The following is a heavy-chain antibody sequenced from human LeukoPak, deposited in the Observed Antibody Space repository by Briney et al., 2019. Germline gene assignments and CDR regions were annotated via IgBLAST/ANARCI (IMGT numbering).Heavy chain of an antibody. V-gene: IGHV4-34*01. CDR2: INPSGRI. J-gene: IGHJ6*03. CDR3: ARGRQEVSMIVVVMTAVSYYLDV. CDR1: GGSFSGYY. D-gene: IGHD3-22*01. Sequence: SETLSLTCAVYGGSFSGYYWTWIRQAPGKGLEWIGEINPSGRISYNPSLKSRLTISVDAAKNQFSLNLRSLTAADTAVYYCARGRQEVSMIVVVMTAVSYYLDVWGKGTTVTVS.